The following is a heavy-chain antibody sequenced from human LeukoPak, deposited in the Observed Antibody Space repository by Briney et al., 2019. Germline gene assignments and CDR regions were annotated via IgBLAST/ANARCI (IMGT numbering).Heavy chain of an antibody. V-gene: IGHV3-74*01. Sequence: GGSLRLSCAASGFTFSSYWMHWVRQAPGKGLVWVSRIDSDGSSTTYADSVKGRFTISRDNAKNTLYLQMNSLRTEDTALYYCAKDYSNQYYFDYWGQGTLVTVSS. CDR1: GFTFSSYW. J-gene: IGHJ4*02. CDR2: IDSDGSST. CDR3: AKDYSNQYYFDY. D-gene: IGHD1-26*01.